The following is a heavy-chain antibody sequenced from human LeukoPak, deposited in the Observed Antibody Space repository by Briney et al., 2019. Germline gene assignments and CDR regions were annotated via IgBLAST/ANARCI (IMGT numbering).Heavy chain of an antibody. Sequence: GGSLRLSCAASGFNFSTYSMTRVRQTPGKAVEWISYIGYSGTAIYYANSGKGRFTISRDNAKNTLYLQMNSLRAEDTAVYDCARDLREQAADYWGQGTLVTVS. CDR3: ARDLREQAADY. CDR2: IGYSGTAI. CDR1: GFNFSTYS. V-gene: IGHV3-48*01. J-gene: IGHJ4*02. D-gene: IGHD1-26*01.